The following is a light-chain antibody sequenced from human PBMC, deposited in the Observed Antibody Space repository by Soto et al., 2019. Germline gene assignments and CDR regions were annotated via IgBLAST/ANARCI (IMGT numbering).Light chain of an antibody. CDR2: TDN. J-gene: IGLJ2*01. CDR3: AAWDDSLKGPV. V-gene: IGLV1-44*01. CDR1: SSNIGSHT. Sequence: QSVLTQPPSASGTPGQRVTISCSGSSSNIGSHTVNWYQQLPGTAPKLLLYTDNQRPSGVPDRFPGSKSGTSASLAISGLQSEDEADYYCAAWDDSLKGPVFGGGTKVTVL.